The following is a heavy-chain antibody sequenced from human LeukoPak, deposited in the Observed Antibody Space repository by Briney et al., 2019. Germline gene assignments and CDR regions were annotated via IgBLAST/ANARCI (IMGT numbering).Heavy chain of an antibody. CDR1: GFTFTIYS. D-gene: IGHD3-22*01. CDR2: ISSYSTYM. V-gene: IGHV3-21*01. Sequence: GGSLRLSCAASGFTFTIYSMNWVRQAPGKGLEWVSSISSYSTYMSYADSVKGRFTISRDNAKNSLYLQMNSLRAEDTAVYYCARARWDSSGQHNAFDIWGQGTMVTVSS. J-gene: IGHJ3*02. CDR3: ARARWDSSGQHNAFDI.